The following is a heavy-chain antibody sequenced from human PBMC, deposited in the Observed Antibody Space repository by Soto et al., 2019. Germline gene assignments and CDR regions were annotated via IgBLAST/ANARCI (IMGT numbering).Heavy chain of an antibody. D-gene: IGHD2-2*03. Sequence: SETLSLTCAVYGGSFGGYYWSWIRQPPGKGLEWIGEINDSGSTNYNSSLKSRVTISVDTSKHQISLKLNSVTAADTAVYYCARPPNGSYYYYGMDVWGQGTTVTVSS. CDR1: GGSFGGYY. CDR3: ARPPNGSYYYYGMDV. CDR2: INDSGST. V-gene: IGHV4-34*01. J-gene: IGHJ6*02.